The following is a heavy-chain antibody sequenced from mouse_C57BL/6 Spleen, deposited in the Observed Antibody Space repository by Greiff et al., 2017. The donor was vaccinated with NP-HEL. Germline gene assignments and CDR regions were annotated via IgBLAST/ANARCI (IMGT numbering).Heavy chain of an antibody. V-gene: IGHV1-15*01. CDR2: IDPETGGT. D-gene: IGHD6-1*02. J-gene: IGHJ3*01. Sequence: VQRVESGAELVRPGASVTLSCKASGYTFTDYEMHWVKQTPVHGLEWIGAIDPETGGTAYNQKFKGKAILTADKSSSTAYMELRSLTSEDSAVYYCTRKRGSPLAYWGQGTLVTVSA. CDR3: TRKRGSPLAY. CDR1: GYTFTDYE.